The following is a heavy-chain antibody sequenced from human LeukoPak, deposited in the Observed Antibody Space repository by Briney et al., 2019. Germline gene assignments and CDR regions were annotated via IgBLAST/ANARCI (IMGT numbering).Heavy chain of an antibody. Sequence: PGGPLRLSCAASGFAFSDSYMSWFRKAPGKGREGVSYISSSGSTIYYADAVKGRFTISRDNAKNSLYLQMNSLRAEDTAVYYCARRGVLWFGELFYYGMDVWGQGTTVTVSS. CDR2: ISSSGSTI. D-gene: IGHD3-10*01. V-gene: IGHV3-11*01. CDR3: ARRGVLWFGELFYYGMDV. CDR1: GFAFSDSY. J-gene: IGHJ6*02.